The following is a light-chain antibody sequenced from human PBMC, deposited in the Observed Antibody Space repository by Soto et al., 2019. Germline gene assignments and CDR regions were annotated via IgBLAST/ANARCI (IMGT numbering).Light chain of an antibody. CDR1: QGLRDA. CDR2: AAS. J-gene: IGKJ1*01. CDR3: LQHNSYPQT. Sequence: DIQMTLSTSSLSASVGDRVTITCRASQGLRDALGWYQQKPGKPPKRLIYAASSLQSGVPSRFSGSGSGTEVPLTISSLQPEEFATYYCLQHNSYPQTFGQGTKVEIK. V-gene: IGKV1-17*01.